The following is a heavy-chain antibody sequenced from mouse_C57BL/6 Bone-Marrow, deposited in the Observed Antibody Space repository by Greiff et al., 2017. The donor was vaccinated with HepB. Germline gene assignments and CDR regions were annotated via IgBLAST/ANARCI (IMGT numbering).Heavy chain of an antibody. CDR1: GYTFTSYW. D-gene: IGHD1-1*01. CDR3: ASYYYGSSPYFDY. CDR2: IDPNSGGT. V-gene: IGHV1-72*01. Sequence: QVQLQQPGAELVKPGASVKLSCKASGYTFTSYWIHWVKQRPGRGLEWIGRIDPNSGGTKYNEKLKSKATLTVDKPSSTAYMQLSSLTSEDSAVYYCASYYYGSSPYFDYWGQGTTLTVSS. J-gene: IGHJ2*01.